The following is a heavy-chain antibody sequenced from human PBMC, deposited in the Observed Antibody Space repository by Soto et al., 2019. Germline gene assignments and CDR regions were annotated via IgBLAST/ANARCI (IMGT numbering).Heavy chain of an antibody. D-gene: IGHD3-3*01. V-gene: IGHV1-2*04. J-gene: IGHJ6*02. CDR2: INPNSGGT. CDR3: ARDGLRFVEWLSTSYGGMDV. Sequence: ASVKVSCKASGYTFTGYYMHWVRQAAGQGLEWMGWINPNSGGTNYAQKFQGWVTMTRDTSISTAYMELSRLRSDDTALYYCARDGLRFVEWLSTSYGGMDVWGQGTTVTVSS. CDR1: GYTFTGYY.